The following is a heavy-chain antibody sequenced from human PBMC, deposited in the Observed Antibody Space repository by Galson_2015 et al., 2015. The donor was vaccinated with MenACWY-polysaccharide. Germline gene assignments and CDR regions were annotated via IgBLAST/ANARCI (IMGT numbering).Heavy chain of an antibody. CDR2: VVPLLGTT. V-gene: IGHV1-69*10. Sequence: SVKVSCKASGGTLNNYAVVWVRQAPGQGLEWVGGVVPLLGTTTYAQKLQDSVTITADLYTSTAYMELINLRSGDTAVYYCGRTYGDYFYGMDVWGQGTTVTVSS. J-gene: IGHJ6*02. D-gene: IGHD4-17*01. CDR1: GGTLNNYA. CDR3: GRTYGDYFYGMDV.